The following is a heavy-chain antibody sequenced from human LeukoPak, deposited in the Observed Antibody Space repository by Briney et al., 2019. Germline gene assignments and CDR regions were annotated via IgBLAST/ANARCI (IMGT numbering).Heavy chain of an antibody. D-gene: IGHD3-22*01. CDR3: SRSAYYDGSGNYYDY. Sequence: GGSLRLSCAASGFTFSSYWMHWVRQAPGKGLVWVSRISDGGSTTTYADSVKGRFTISRDNAKNTLYLQMNGLGAEDTAVYYCSRSAYYDGSGNYYDYWGQGTLVTVSS. CDR1: GFTFSSYW. CDR2: ISDGGSTT. V-gene: IGHV3-74*01. J-gene: IGHJ4*02.